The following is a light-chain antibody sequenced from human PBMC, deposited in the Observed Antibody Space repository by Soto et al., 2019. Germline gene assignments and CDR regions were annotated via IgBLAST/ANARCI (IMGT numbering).Light chain of an antibody. Sequence: QSVLTQPPSASGSPGQSVTISCTGTSSDIGAYNYVSWHQQHPGKVPKLMIYEVSKRPSGVPDRFSASKSGNTASLTVSGLQAEDEADYYCSSHGGANNFYVFGTGTKVTVL. J-gene: IGLJ1*01. CDR2: EVS. CDR3: SSHGGANNFYV. CDR1: SSDIGAYNY. V-gene: IGLV2-8*01.